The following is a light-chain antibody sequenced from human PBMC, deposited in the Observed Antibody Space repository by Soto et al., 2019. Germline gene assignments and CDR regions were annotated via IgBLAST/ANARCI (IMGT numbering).Light chain of an antibody. J-gene: IGLJ1*01. CDR1: SGHSSYA. V-gene: IGLV4-69*01. CDR3: QTWGTGIRV. CDR2: LNSDGSH. Sequence: QPVLTQSPSASAFLGASVKLTCTLSSGHSSYAIAWHQQQPDKGPRYLMDLNSDGSHSKGDGIPDRFSGSSSGAERYLTISSLQSEDEADYYCQTWGTGIRVFGTGTKLTVL.